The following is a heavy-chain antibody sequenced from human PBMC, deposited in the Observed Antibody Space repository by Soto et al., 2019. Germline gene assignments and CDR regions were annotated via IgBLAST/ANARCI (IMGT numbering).Heavy chain of an antibody. CDR3: ARTTRGVGASPGWVDP. D-gene: IGHD1-26*01. J-gene: IGHJ5*02. Sequence: PPETFPLPGNATCFVLTHAPLRLIWIRRPEGKALEWLAHIFSNDEKSYSTSLKSRLTISKDTSKSQVVLTMTNMDPVDTATYDGARTTRGVGASPGWVDPWGQATTVTVS. V-gene: IGHV2-26*01. CDR2: IFSNDEK. CDR1: CFVLTHAPLR.